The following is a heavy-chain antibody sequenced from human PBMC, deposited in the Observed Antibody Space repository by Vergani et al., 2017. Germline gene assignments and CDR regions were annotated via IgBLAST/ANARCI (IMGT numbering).Heavy chain of an antibody. CDR1: GFTFSSYA. Sequence: EVQLLESGGGLVQPGGSLRLSCAASGFTFSSYAMSWVRQAPGKGLEWVSAISGSGGSTYYADSVKGRFTISRDNSKNTLYLQMNSLRAEDTAVYYCGRVADFYGLGSRLLDLWGQGILVTVSS. CDR2: ISGSGGST. J-gene: IGHJ5*02. V-gene: IGHV3-23*01. D-gene: IGHD3-10*01. CDR3: GRVADFYGLGSRLLDL.